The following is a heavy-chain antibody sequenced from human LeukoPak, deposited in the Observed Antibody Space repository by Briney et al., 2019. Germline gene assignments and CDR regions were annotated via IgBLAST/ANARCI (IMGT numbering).Heavy chain of an antibody. Sequence: GGSLRLSCAASGFTFSSYSMNWVRQAPGKGLEWVSSISSSSSYIYYADSVKGRFTISRDNSKNTLYLQMNSLRAEDTAVYYCARTTRVGYFDYWGQGTLVTVSS. V-gene: IGHV3-21*04. D-gene: IGHD4-17*01. CDR2: ISSSSSYI. J-gene: IGHJ4*02. CDR1: GFTFSSYS. CDR3: ARTTRVGYFDY.